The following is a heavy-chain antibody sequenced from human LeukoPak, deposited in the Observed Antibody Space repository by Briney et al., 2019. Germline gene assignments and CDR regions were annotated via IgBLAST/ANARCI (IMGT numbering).Heavy chain of an antibody. V-gene: IGHV4-59*01. D-gene: IGHD3-10*01. CDR2: IYYDGST. CDR3: ARDGGYGSGSAL. Sequence: SETLCLTCTVSGGSISNYYWTWIRQPPGKGLEWIGSIYYDGSTNYNPSLKSRVTISLDTPKNQFSLKLSSVTAADTAVYYCARDGGYGSGSALWGQGTLITVSS. J-gene: IGHJ4*02. CDR1: GGSISNYY.